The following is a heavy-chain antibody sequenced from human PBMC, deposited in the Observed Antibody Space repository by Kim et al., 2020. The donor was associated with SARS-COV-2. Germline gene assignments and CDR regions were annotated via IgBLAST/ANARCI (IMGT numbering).Heavy chain of an antibody. V-gene: IGHV5-51*01. D-gene: IGHD6-19*01. J-gene: IGHJ4*02. CDR3: ARHGSVAGLYYFDY. Sequence: SPSFQGQVTTSADKSISTAYLQWSSLKASDIAMYYCARHGSVAGLYYFDYWGQGTLVTVSS.